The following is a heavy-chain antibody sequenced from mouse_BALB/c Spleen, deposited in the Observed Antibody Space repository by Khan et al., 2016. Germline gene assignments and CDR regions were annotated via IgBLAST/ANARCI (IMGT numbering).Heavy chain of an antibody. D-gene: IGHD1-1*01. CDR3: ARYYYGSSYFDY. J-gene: IGHJ2*01. V-gene: IGHV3-2*02. CDR1: GYSITSDYA. CDR2: ISYSGST. Sequence: EVQLQESGPGLVKPSQSLSLTCTVTGYSITSDYAWNWIRQFPGNKLEWMGYISYSGSTSYNPSLKSRISITRDTSKNQFFLQLNSVTTEDTATYDGARYYYGSSYFDYWGQGTTLTVSS.